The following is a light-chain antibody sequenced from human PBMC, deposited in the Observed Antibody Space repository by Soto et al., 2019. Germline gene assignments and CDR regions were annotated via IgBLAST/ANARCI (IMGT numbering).Light chain of an antibody. Sequence: IQMTQSPSSVSASVGDRVTITCRASQGIRSALAWCQQKPGKAPKLLIYDASSLESGVPSRFSGSGSGTDFTLTITSLQPEDFATYYCQQANSISITFGQGTQLEIK. CDR1: QGIRSA. CDR3: QQANSISIT. CDR2: DAS. J-gene: IGKJ5*01. V-gene: IGKV1-13*02.